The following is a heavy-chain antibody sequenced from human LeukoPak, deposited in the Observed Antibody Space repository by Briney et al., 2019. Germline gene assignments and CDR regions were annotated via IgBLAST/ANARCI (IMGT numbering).Heavy chain of an antibody. J-gene: IGHJ4*02. CDR3: VKLPYSDTSAYYVDY. D-gene: IGHD3-22*01. Sequence: PGGSLRLSCSASGFTFSTSAIHWVRQAPGKGLEYVSAISSNGGSTCCAGSVKGRFTISRDNSKNTLSLQMSSLRPEGTAVYYCVKLPYSDTSAYYVDYWGQGTLVTVSS. V-gene: IGHV3-64D*06. CDR2: ISSNGGST. CDR1: GFTFSTSA.